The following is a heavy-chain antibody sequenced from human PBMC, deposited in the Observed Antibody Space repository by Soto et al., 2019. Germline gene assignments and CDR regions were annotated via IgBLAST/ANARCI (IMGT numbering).Heavy chain of an antibody. CDR3: ASSVLRGVYYMDV. CDR1: GYTFKIYA. J-gene: IGHJ6*03. Sequence: ASVKVSCQASGYTFKIYAISWVREAPGQGLEWMGWISAYNGDTNFAQNLQGRVNMTTDTSTSTAYMELRSLRSDDTAVYYCASSVLRGVYYMDVWGKGTTVTVSS. D-gene: IGHD4-17*01. CDR2: ISAYNGDT. V-gene: IGHV1-18*01.